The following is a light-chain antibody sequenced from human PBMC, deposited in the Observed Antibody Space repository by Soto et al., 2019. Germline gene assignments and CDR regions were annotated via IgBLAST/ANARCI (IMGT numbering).Light chain of an antibody. Sequence: IVLTQSPATLSSSPGESVTLSCTTNQSVDTYFAWYQQKRGLPPRLLIYDASNRAIGIPARFSGRGSKTAFSLTISSLEPDDFAVYYCQQRGTWPPTFGRGTRLEI. CDR3: QQRGTWPPT. J-gene: IGKJ5*01. CDR2: DAS. V-gene: IGKV3-11*01. CDR1: QSVDTY.